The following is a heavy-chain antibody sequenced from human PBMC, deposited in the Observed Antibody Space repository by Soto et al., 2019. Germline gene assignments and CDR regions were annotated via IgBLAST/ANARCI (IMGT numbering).Heavy chain of an antibody. J-gene: IGHJ4*02. V-gene: IGHV3-30-3*01. CDR3: VRTSLVVAAATREDY. D-gene: IGHD2-15*01. CDR1: GFAFSRFA. CDR2: ISYDGTTK. Sequence: QLVESGGGVVQPGGSLRLSCAASGFAFSRFALHWLRQAPGKGLEWVALISYDGTTKYYPDAVKGRFTISRDNAKNTLYLQMNSLRAEDTAVYYCVRTSLVVAAATREDYWGQGTLVTVSS.